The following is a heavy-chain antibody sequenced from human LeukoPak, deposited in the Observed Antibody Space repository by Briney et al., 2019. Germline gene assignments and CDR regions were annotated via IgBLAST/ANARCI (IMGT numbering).Heavy chain of an antibody. V-gene: IGHV4-39*01. Sequence: PSETLSLTCTVSGGSISSSSYYWGWIRQPPGKGLEWIGSIYYSGSTYYNPSLKSRVTISVDTSKNQFSLKLSSVTAADTAVYYCARSYSGYEYYFDYWGQGTLVTVFS. CDR3: ARSYSGYEYYFDY. CDR1: GGSISSSSYY. D-gene: IGHD5-12*01. CDR2: IYYSGST. J-gene: IGHJ4*02.